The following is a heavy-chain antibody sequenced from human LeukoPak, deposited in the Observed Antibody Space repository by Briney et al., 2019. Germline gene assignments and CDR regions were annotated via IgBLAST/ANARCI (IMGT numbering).Heavy chain of an antibody. CDR3: ARQQWLDGAYYFDY. V-gene: IGHV3-21*01. CDR2: ISSSSSYI. CDR1: GFTFSSSS. J-gene: IGHJ4*02. Sequence: GGSLRLSCAASGFTFSSSSMNWVRQAPGKGLEWVSSISSSSSYIHFPDSVKGRFTISRDNAKNSLYLQMNSLRAEDTAVYYCARQQWLDGAYYFDYWGQGTLVTVSS. D-gene: IGHD6-19*01.